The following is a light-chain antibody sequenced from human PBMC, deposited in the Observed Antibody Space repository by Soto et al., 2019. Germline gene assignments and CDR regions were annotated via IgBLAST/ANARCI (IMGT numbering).Light chain of an antibody. CDR3: QQYNSYGGT. CDR1: QSISSW. CDR2: DAS. J-gene: IGKJ1*01. V-gene: IGKV1-5*01. Sequence: DIQMTQSPSTLSASVGDRVTITCRASQSISSWLAWYQQKPGKAPKFLIYDASSLESGVPSRFSGSGSGTECTLTIGSLQPDDFATYYCQQYNSYGGTFGQETKVEIK.